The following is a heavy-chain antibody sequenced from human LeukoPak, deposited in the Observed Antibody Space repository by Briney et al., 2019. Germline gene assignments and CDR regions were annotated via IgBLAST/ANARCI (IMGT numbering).Heavy chain of an antibody. V-gene: IGHV3-23*01. Sequence: GGTLRLSCAASGFTLSNYAMNWVRQAPGKGLEWVSSINGSGDKTYYADPVKGRFTISRDNSKNTLYLQMNSLRAEDTAVYYCAKPARTDYADYWGQGTLVTVSS. J-gene: IGHJ4*02. CDR3: AKPARTDYADY. CDR1: GFTLSNYA. D-gene: IGHD1-14*01. CDR2: INGSGDKT.